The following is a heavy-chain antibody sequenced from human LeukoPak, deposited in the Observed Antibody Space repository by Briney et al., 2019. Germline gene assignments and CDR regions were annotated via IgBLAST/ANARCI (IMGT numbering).Heavy chain of an antibody. CDR3: ARDLAVWSGYSFDY. CDR1: GGSISSSSYY. J-gene: IGHJ4*02. D-gene: IGHD3-3*01. Sequence: PSETLSLTCTVSGGSISSSSYYWGWIRQPPGKGLEWIGSIYYSGSTYYNPSLRSRVTISVDTSKNQFSLKLSSVTAADTAVYYCARDLAVWSGYSFDYWGQGTLVTVSP. V-gene: IGHV4-39*02. CDR2: IYYSGST.